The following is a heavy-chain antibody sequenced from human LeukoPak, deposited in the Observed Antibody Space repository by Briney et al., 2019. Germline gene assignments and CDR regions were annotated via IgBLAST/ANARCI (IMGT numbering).Heavy chain of an antibody. D-gene: IGHD2-21*02. CDR3: AKDNSAILGY. V-gene: IGHV3-30*18. CDR2: ISYDGSNK. Sequence: QAGGSLRLSCKGSGVMLNDYAIHWVRQAPGKGLEWVAVISYDGSNKYYADSVKGRFTISRDNSKNTLYLQMNSLRAEDTAVYYCAKDNSAILGYWGQGTLVTVSS. J-gene: IGHJ4*02. CDR1: GVMLNDYA.